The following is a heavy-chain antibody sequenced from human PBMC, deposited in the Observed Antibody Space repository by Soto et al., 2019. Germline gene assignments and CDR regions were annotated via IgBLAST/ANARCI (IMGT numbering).Heavy chain of an antibody. J-gene: IGHJ6*02. CDR3: ARTPNNGRAGVYGMDV. D-gene: IGHD2-8*01. Sequence: QVQLVQSGAEVKKPGASVKVSCKASGYTFTNYYIHWVRQAPGQGLEWMGWIDGDSGDTKDAQKFQGWVTMTRDTSINTAYMELSRLTSDDTAVYYCARTPNNGRAGVYGMDVWGLGTTVTVSS. V-gene: IGHV1-2*04. CDR2: IDGDSGDT. CDR1: GYTFTNYY.